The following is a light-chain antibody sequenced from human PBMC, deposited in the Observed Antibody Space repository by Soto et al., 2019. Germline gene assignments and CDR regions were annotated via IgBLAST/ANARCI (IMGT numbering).Light chain of an antibody. J-gene: IGKJ1*01. CDR3: QQSYNSPQT. CDR1: QSISTY. CDR2: AAS. V-gene: IGKV1-39*01. Sequence: DIQMTQSPSSLSASVGDSVTITCRTSQSISTYLNWYQQKPGKAPKLLIYAASSLQSGVPSRFSGSGSGTDFTLTITSLQLEDFATYFCQQSYNSPQTFGQGTKVDI.